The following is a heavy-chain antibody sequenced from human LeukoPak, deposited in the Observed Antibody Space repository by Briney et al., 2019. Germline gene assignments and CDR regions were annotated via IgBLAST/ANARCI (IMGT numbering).Heavy chain of an antibody. J-gene: IGHJ3*01. D-gene: IGHD6-19*01. CDR2: IHRSGSYT. V-gene: IGHV3-23*01. CDR1: GFTFGTYA. CDR3: AKDLPARGVVDSGWYPDVFDV. Sequence: GGSLRLSCAASGFTFGTYALSWVRQAPGKGLEWVSAIHRSGSYTYYADSVKGRFTISRDNSKNTLYLQMNSLRAEETAIYYCAKDLPARGVVDSGWYPDVFDVWGQGTEVPVSS.